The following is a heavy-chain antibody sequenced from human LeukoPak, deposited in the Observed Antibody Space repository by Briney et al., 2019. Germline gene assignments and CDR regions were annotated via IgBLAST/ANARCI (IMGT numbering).Heavy chain of an antibody. D-gene: IGHD5-24*01. CDR2: ISGSGGST. V-gene: IGHV3-23*01. J-gene: IGHJ4*02. CDR1: GFTFSSYG. Sequence: GGSLRLSCAASGFTFSSYGMSWVRQAPGKGLEWVSAISGSGGSTYYADSVKGRFTISRDNAKNSLYLQMNSLRAEDTAVYYCARDSGDGYVDWGQGTLVTVSS. CDR3: ARDSGDGYVD.